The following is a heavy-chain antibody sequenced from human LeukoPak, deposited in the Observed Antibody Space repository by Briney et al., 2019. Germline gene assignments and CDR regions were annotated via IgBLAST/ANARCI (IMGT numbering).Heavy chain of an antibody. CDR2: INPNSGGT. J-gene: IGHJ6*03. D-gene: IGHD3-10*01. Sequence: ASVKVSCKASGYTFTGYYMHWVRQAPGQGLEWMGWINPNSGGTNYAQKFQGRVTITRDMSTSTAYMELSSLRSEDTAVYYCAADMTPVRGALMDVWGKGTTVTISS. V-gene: IGHV1-2*02. CDR1: GYTFTGYY. CDR3: AADMTPVRGALMDV.